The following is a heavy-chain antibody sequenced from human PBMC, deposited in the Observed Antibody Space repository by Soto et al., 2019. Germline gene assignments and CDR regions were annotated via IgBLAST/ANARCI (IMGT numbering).Heavy chain of an antibody. J-gene: IGHJ4*02. CDR1: GYTFTSYG. CDR2: ISAYNGNT. D-gene: IGHD3-22*01. V-gene: IGHV1-18*01. Sequence: ASVKVSCKASGYTFTSYGISWVRQAPGQGLEWMGWISAYNGNTNYAQKLQGRVTMTTDTSTSTAYMELSSLRSEDTAVYYCARDPQPYDVSSGYYYSPLGAPGFDYWGQGTLVTVSS. CDR3: ARDPQPYDVSSGYYYSPLGAPGFDY.